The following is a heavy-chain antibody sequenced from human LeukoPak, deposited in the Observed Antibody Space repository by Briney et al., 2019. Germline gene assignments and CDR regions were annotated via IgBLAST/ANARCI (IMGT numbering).Heavy chain of an antibody. CDR1: GFTFSSYW. CDR2: IKQDGSEK. V-gene: IGHV3-7*01. D-gene: IGHD5-24*01. Sequence: GGSLRLSCAASGFTFSSYWMSWVRQAPGKGLEWVANIKQDGSEKYYVDSVKGRFTFSRDNAKNSLYLQMNSLRAEDTAVYYCASWRWLQSDVDYWGQGTLVTVSS. CDR3: ASWRWLQSDVDY. J-gene: IGHJ4*02.